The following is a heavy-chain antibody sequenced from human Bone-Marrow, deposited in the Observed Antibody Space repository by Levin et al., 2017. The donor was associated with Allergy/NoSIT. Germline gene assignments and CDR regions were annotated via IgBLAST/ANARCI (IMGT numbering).Heavy chain of an antibody. D-gene: IGHD3-22*01. CDR1: GFSFHNAW. Sequence: GGSLRLSCEVSGFSFHNAWMNWVRQAPGKGLEWVGRIRSTADGATIDYSAPVKDRFIISRDDSKNMLYLQMNNLRTEDTAVYYCSTGPTLMIVEPGSMNEPRDFWGQGTLVTVSS. J-gene: IGHJ4*02. CDR2: IRSTADGATI. V-gene: IGHV3-15*07. CDR3: STGPTLMIVEPGSMNEPRDF.